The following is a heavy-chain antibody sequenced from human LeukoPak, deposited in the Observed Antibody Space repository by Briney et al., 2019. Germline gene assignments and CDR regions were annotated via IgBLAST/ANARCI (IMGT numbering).Heavy chain of an antibody. CDR3: ARPGRSGSYFDY. V-gene: IGHV1-46*01. CDR2: INPSGGST. Sequence: ASVKVSCKASGYTFTSYYMHWVRQAPGQGLEWMGIINPSGGSTSYAQKFQGRVTMTRDMSTSTVYMELSSLRSEDAAVYYCARPGRSGSYFDYWGQGTLVTVSS. CDR1: GYTFTSYY. J-gene: IGHJ4*02. D-gene: IGHD1-26*01.